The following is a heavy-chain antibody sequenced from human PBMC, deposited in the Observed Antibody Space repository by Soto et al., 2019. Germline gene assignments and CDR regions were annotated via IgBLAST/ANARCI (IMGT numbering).Heavy chain of an antibody. CDR1: GIPLSSYA. J-gene: IGHJ4*02. CDR2: IIGSGGTK. V-gene: IGHV3-23*01. CDR3: AKDTFPWYFSGVNSYQVGAADG. D-gene: IGHD2-15*01. Sequence: VGSLRLACPATGIPLSSYAITWLRQPTEKGLDWVSGIIGSGGTKYYSASVRGRFSISXANSKNTLLLQVGNLPAKDTYIYYCAKDTFPWYFSGVNSYQVGAADGRGPGTVVT.